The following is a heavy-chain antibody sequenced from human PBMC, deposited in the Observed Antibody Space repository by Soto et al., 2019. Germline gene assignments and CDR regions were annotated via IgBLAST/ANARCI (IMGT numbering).Heavy chain of an antibody. Sequence: GGSLRLSCVVSGFTFDIYAMNWVRQAPGKGLEWVSGISGSGDSTSYSDSVKGRFTIYRDNSKNTLYLQMNSLSAEDTAVYYCAKDLLMISFGEVNAHFDYWGQGTLVTVAS. D-gene: IGHD3-16*01. CDR3: AKDLLMISFGEVNAHFDY. V-gene: IGHV3-23*01. J-gene: IGHJ4*02. CDR2: ISGSGDST. CDR1: GFTFDIYA.